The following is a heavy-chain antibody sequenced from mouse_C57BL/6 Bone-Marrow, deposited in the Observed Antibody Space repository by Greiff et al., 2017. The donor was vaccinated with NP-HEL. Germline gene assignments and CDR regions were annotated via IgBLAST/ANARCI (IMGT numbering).Heavy chain of an antibody. D-gene: IGHD1-1*01. CDR1: GYSITSGYY. CDR2: ISYDGST. Sequence: EVKLMESGPGLVKPSQSLSLTCPVTGYSITSGYYWNWIRQFPGNKLEWMGYISYDGSTNYNPSLKNRISITRDTSKNQFFLKLNSVTTEDTATYYCERDSVRCYGSNWYFGVRGTGTTVTVSS. CDR3: ERDSVRCYGSNWYFGV. V-gene: IGHV3-6*01. J-gene: IGHJ1*03.